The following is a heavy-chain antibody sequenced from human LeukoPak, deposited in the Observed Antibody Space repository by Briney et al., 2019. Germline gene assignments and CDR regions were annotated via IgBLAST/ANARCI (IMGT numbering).Heavy chain of an antibody. CDR1: GFTFSSYA. CDR2: ISGSGGST. D-gene: IGHD5-12*01. J-gene: IGHJ4*02. CDR3: AKYSGYDFITYFDY. Sequence: GGSLRLSCAAFGFTFSSYAMSWVRQAPGKGLEWVSAISGSGGSTYYADSVKGRFTISRDNSKNTLYLQMNSLRAEDTAVYYCAKYSGYDFITYFDYWGQGTLVTVSS. V-gene: IGHV3-23*01.